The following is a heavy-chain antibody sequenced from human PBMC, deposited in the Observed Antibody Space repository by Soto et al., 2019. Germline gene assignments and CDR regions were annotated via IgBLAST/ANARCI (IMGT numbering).Heavy chain of an antibody. J-gene: IGHJ4*02. CDR2: ISSSSSYI. D-gene: IGHD1-1*01. CDR1: GFTFSSYS. Sequence: GGSLRLSCAASGFTFSSYSMNWVRQAPGKGLEWVSSISSSSSYIYYADSVKGRFTISRDNAKNSLYLQMNSLRAEDTAVYYCARFPNWIVPYYFDYWGQGTLVTVSS. CDR3: ARFPNWIVPYYFDY. V-gene: IGHV3-21*01.